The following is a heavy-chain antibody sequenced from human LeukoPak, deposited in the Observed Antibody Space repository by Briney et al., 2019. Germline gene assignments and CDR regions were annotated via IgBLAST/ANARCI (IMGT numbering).Heavy chain of an antibody. CDR2: IVVGSGNT. D-gene: IGHD1-26*01. V-gene: IGHV1-58*02. CDR1: GFTFTSSA. CDR3: AADLYSGSYLEYNCFDP. J-gene: IGHJ5*02. Sequence: SVKVSCKASGFTFTSSAMQWVRQARGQRLEWIGWIVVGSGNTNYAQKFQERVTITRDMSTSTAYMELSSLRSEDTAVYYCAADLYSGSYLEYNCFDPWGQGTLVTVSS.